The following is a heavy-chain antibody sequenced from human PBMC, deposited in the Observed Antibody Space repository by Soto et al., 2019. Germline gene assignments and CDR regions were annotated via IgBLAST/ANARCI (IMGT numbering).Heavy chain of an antibody. Sequence: SETLSLTCTVSGGSISSYYWSWIRQPPGKGLEWIGYIYYSGSTNYNPSLKSRVTISVDTSKNQFSLKLSSVTAADTAVYYCARAPSSGWYRYWGQGTLVTVSS. D-gene: IGHD6-19*01. CDR2: IYYSGST. V-gene: IGHV4-59*01. CDR3: ARAPSSGWYRY. J-gene: IGHJ4*02. CDR1: GGSISSYY.